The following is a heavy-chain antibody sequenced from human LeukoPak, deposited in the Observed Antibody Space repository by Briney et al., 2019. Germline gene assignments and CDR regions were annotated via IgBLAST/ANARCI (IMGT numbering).Heavy chain of an antibody. Sequence: SSETLSLTCSVSGVSISDGRYYWTWLRQHPGKGLEWIGYKYYSGSTMYNPSLKSRLTISVDPSKNQFSLQLRSVTAADTAMYYCATPYCSGISCLDVFNMWGQGTMVTVSS. J-gene: IGHJ3*02. CDR2: KYYSGST. D-gene: IGHD2-15*01. CDR3: ATPYCSGISCLDVFNM. V-gene: IGHV4-31*03. CDR1: GVSISDGRYY.